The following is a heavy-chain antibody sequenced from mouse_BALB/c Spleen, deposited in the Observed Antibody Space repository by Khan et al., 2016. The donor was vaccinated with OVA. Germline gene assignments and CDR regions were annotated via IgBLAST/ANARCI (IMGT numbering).Heavy chain of an antibody. V-gene: IGHV9-3-1*01. Sequence: QVQLQQSGPELKKPGETVKISCKASGYTFTNYGMNWVKQSPGKVLKWMGWINTYTGEPTYADDFKGRFAFSLETSASTAYLQINNLKNEDTATXVCAEPPYFSYTHANWGQGTSVSVSS. D-gene: IGHD2-10*01. CDR3: AEPPYFSYTHAN. J-gene: IGHJ4*01. CDR2: INTYTGEP. CDR1: GYTFTNYG.